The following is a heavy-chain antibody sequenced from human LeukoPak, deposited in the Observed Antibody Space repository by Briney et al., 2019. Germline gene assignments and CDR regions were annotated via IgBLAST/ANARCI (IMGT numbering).Heavy chain of an antibody. CDR2: MNPNSGNT. D-gene: IGHD2-15*01. CDR3: ARGQRYCSGGSCYGNWFDP. Sequence: ASVKVSCKASGYTFTSYDINWVRQATGQGLEWMGWMNPNSGNTGYAQKFQGRVTMTRNTSISTAYMELSSLRSEDTAVYYCARGQRYCSGGSCYGNWFDPWGQGTLATVSS. CDR1: GYTFTSYD. V-gene: IGHV1-8*01. J-gene: IGHJ5*02.